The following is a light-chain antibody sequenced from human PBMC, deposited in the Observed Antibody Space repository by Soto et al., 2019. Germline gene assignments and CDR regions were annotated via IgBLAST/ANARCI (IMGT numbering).Light chain of an antibody. CDR3: SSYSSKTPPYX. CDR1: SSDIGGYNY. CDR2: EVT. V-gene: IGLV2-14*01. Sequence: QSVLAQPASVSGSPGQSITISCTGGSSDIGGYNYVSWYQQHPGRAPRLLILEVTNRPSGVPDRFSGSKSGNTASLIIRGLQAEDEADYFCSSYSSKTPPYXFGTGTKVTVL. J-gene: IGLJ1*01.